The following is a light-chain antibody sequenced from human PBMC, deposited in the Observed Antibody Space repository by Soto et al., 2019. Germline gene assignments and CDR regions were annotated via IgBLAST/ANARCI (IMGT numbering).Light chain of an antibody. Sequence: SVLTQPASVSGSPGQSVTISCTGTSSDVGGYNYVSWYQQHPGKAPKLLIYDVSHRPSVVSSRFSGSKSGNTASLAISGLQAEDEADYYCSSYTSTNTLVIFGGGTQLTVL. CDR2: DVS. J-gene: IGLJ2*01. CDR1: SSDVGGYNY. CDR3: SSYTSTNTLVI. V-gene: IGLV2-14*03.